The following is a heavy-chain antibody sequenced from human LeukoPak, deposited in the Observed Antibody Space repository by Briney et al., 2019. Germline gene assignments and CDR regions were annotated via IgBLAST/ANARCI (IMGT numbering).Heavy chain of an antibody. J-gene: IGHJ4*02. CDR1: GFTFTNAW. CDR2: IGSKANTYAT. V-gene: IGHV3-73*01. Sequence: GGSLRLSCAASGFTFTNAWMSWVRQASGKGLEWVGRIGSKANTYATAYAASVKGGFTISRDDSKNTAYLQMNSLKTEDTAVYYCARLLAEGYWGQGTLVTVSS. CDR3: ARLLAEGY.